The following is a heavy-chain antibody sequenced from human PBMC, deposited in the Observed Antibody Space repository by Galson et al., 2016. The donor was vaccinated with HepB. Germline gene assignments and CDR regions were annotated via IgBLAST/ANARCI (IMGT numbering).Heavy chain of an antibody. D-gene: IGHD4-23*01. Sequence: SLRLSCAASGFTFSSYSMHWVRQAPGKGLEWVAVISYDGSNKYYADSVKGRFTISRDNSKNTLYLQMNSLRAEDTAVYYCAKDRPPDYGGNYYYYYGMDVWGQGTTATVSS. J-gene: IGHJ6*02. V-gene: IGHV3-30*18. CDR1: GFTFSSYS. CDR2: ISYDGSNK. CDR3: AKDRPPDYGGNYYYYYGMDV.